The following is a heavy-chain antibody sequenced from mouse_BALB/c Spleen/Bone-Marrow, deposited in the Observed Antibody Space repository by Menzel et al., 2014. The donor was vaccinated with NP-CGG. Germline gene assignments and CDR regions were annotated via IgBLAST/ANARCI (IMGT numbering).Heavy chain of an antibody. J-gene: IGHJ4*01. CDR1: GFSLTNYG. V-gene: IGHV2-9*02. Sequence: QVQLKESGPGLVAPSQSLSITCTVSGFSLTNYGVYWVRQPPGKGLEWLGVIWAGGSTNYNSALMSRLSISKDNSKSQVFLNMNSLQTDDTAMYYCARPTPRYYAMDYWGQGTSVTVSS. CDR3: ARPTPRYYAMDY. CDR2: IWAGGST. D-gene: IGHD6-1*01.